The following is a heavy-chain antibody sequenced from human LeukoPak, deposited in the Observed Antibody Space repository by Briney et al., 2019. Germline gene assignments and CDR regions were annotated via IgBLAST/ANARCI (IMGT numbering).Heavy chain of an antibody. V-gene: IGHV3-23*01. D-gene: IGHD3-10*01. Sequence: GGSLRLSCEASGFTFSSSGMSWVRQAPGKGLEWASTISASGDNTYYADSVKGRFTISRDNSKKKLYLQMNNLRAEDTAVYYCAKGYYGSGTYGWFDPWGQGTLVTVSS. CDR1: GFTFSSSG. CDR3: AKGYYGSGTYGWFDP. J-gene: IGHJ5*02. CDR2: ISASGDNT.